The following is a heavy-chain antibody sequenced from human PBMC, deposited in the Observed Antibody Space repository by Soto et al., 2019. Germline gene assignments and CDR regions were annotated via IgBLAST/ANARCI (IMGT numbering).Heavy chain of an antibody. J-gene: IGHJ3*02. CDR2: IRASDESI. Sequence: GGSLRLSCVASGFDFRSYEMNWVRQAPGKGLEWVSNIRASDESIYYADSVKGRVSVSRDNAKNSLFLEMNSLRVDDTAVYYCARETLRDAIDIWGQGTMVTVSS. CDR1: GFDFRSYE. V-gene: IGHV3-48*03. CDR3: ARETLRDAIDI.